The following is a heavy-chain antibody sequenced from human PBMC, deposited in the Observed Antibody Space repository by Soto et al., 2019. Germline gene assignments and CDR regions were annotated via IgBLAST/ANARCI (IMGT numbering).Heavy chain of an antibody. Sequence: SETLSLTCTVSGGSISSSSYYWGRIRQPPGKGLEWIGSIYYSGSTYFNPSLKSRVTISVDTSKNQFSLKLSSVTAADTAVYYCASTGYYDILTGYDYWGQGTLVTVSS. CDR3: ASTGYYDILTGYDY. V-gene: IGHV4-39*01. CDR1: GGSISSSSYY. CDR2: IYYSGST. J-gene: IGHJ4*02. D-gene: IGHD3-9*01.